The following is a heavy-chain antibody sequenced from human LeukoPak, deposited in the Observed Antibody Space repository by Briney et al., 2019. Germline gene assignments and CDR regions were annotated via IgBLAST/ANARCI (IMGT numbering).Heavy chain of an antibody. D-gene: IGHD3-10*01. CDR1: GSTLSSYW. CDR2: IKQDGSET. Sequence: GSLRLSCVASGSTLSSYWMDWVRQAPGKGLEWVASIKQDGSETYYADSVKGRFTFSRDSAKNSLYLQINSLRVEDTAVYYCARDRGGFTLDYWGQGTLVTVSS. V-gene: IGHV3-7*01. CDR3: ARDRGGFTLDY. J-gene: IGHJ4*02.